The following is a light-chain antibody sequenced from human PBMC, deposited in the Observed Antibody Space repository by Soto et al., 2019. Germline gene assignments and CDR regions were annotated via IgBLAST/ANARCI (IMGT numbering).Light chain of an antibody. V-gene: IGKV3-15*01. Sequence: EIVMTQSPATLSVSPGESVTLSCRASQSIRSTVAWYQQIPGQAPRLLIYGPSTRVTGIPVRFSGSGSGTEFTLTISSLQSEDFALYYCQQYSKWLRCTFGPGTKLEIK. CDR2: GPS. CDR3: QQYSKWLRCT. J-gene: IGKJ2*02. CDR1: QSIRST.